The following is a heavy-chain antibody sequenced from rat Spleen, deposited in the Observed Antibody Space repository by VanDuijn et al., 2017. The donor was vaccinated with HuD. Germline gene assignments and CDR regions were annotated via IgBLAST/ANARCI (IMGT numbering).Heavy chain of an antibody. J-gene: IGHJ1*01. V-gene: IGHV5-22*01. CDR2: ITYEGSTS. D-gene: IGHD1-11*01. Sequence: EVQLVESGGGLVQPGRSLKLSCAASGFTFSDYYMAWVRQAPKKGLEWVASITYEGSTSYYGDSVKGRFTISRDNAKSTLYLQMDSLRSEDTATYYCVRDGGYWYFDFWGPGTMVTVSS. CDR1: GFTFSDYY. CDR3: VRDGGYWYFDF.